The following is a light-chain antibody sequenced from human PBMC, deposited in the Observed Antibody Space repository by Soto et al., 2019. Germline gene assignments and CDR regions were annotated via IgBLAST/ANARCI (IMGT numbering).Light chain of an antibody. CDR3: QQYGTSPLT. CDR1: QSVKNDY. CDR2: GAS. V-gene: IGKV3-20*01. J-gene: IGKJ4*01. Sequence: ETVLTQSPSTLSLSPGERATLSCRASQSVKNDYLAWYQQRPGMAPRLLIFGASGRDSGIPERFSGSGSGTDFTLTISRLEPEDFAIYYCQQYGTSPLTFGRGTKVEIK.